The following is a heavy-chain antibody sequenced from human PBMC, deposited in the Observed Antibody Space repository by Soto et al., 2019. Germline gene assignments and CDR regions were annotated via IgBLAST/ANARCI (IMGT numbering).Heavy chain of an antibody. Sequence: SETLSLTCTVSGGSISVYYLSWIRQPAGKGLEWVGHIYTSGTTNYNPSLKSRVSMSRDTSQNQFSLKLNYVTAADTAVYYCARAAYNYGHFDFWGPVTLATVSS. D-gene: IGHD5-18*01. J-gene: IGHJ4*02. CDR3: ARAAYNYGHFDF. V-gene: IGHV4-4*07. CDR1: GGSISVYY. CDR2: IYTSGTT.